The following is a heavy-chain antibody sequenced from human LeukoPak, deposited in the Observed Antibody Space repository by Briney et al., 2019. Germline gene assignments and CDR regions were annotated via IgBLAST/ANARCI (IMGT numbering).Heavy chain of an antibody. Sequence: TSETLSLTCAVSGGSISSSNWWSWVRQPPGKGLEWIGEIYHSGSTNYNPSLKSRVTISVDKSKNQFSLKLSSVTAADTAVYYCARTPSGVVSGWGMDVWGQGTTVTVSS. CDR3: ARTPSGVVSGWGMDV. CDR1: GGSISSSNW. CDR2: IYHSGST. D-gene: IGHD3-16*01. J-gene: IGHJ6*02. V-gene: IGHV4-4*02.